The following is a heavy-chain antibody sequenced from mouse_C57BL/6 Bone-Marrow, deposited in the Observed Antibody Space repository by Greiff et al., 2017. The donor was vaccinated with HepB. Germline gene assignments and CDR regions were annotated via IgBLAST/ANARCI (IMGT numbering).Heavy chain of an antibody. D-gene: IGHD2-3*01. CDR2: IDPEDGDT. V-gene: IGHV14-1*01. CDR3: TTLIYDGYPSYAMDY. CDR1: GFNIKDYY. J-gene: IGHJ4*01. Sequence: VQLKQSGAELVRPGASVKLSCTASGFNIKDYYMHWVKQRPEQGLERIGRIDPEDGDTEYAPKFQGKATMTADTSSNTAYLQLSSLTSEDTAVYYCTTLIYDGYPSYAMDYWGQGTSVTVSS.